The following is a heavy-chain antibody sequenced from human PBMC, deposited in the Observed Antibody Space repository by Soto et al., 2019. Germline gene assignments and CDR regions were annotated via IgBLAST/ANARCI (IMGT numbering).Heavy chain of an antibody. Sequence: SETLSLTCSVSGGSISSYYWSWIRQPPGKGLEWIGYIYYSGSTNYNPSLKSRVTISVDTSKNQFSLKLSSVTAADTAVYYCARERPDGARLDPWGQGTLVTVSS. CDR2: IYYSGST. D-gene: IGHD6-6*01. CDR1: GGSISSYY. V-gene: IGHV4-59*01. J-gene: IGHJ5*02. CDR3: ARERPDGARLDP.